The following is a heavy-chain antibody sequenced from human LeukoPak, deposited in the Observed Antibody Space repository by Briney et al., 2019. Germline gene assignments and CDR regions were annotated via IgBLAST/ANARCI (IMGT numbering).Heavy chain of an antibody. CDR1: GGSFSGYY. D-gene: IGHD3-10*01. J-gene: IGHJ4*02. CDR2: INHSGST. V-gene: IGHV4-34*01. Sequence: KPSETLSLTCAVYGGSFSGYYWSWIRQPPGKGLEWIGEINHSGSTNYNPSLKSRVTISVDTSKNQFSLKLSSVTAADTAVYYCARGTGYGSGSPSSFDYWGQGTLVTVSS. CDR3: ARGTGYGSGSPSSFDY.